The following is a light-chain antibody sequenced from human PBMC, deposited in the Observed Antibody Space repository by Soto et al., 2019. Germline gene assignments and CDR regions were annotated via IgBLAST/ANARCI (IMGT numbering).Light chain of an antibody. Sequence: EIVLTQSPATLSVSPGERAXXXXXASQSVSSGLAWYHQKPGQAPRLLIYGSSXXDTGIPSMFSGSGSGTEFTLTINSLQSEDFAVYYCQQYNNWPRTFGQGTKVDIK. CDR2: GSS. J-gene: IGKJ1*01. V-gene: IGKV3-15*01. CDR3: QQYNNWPRT. CDR1: QSVSSG.